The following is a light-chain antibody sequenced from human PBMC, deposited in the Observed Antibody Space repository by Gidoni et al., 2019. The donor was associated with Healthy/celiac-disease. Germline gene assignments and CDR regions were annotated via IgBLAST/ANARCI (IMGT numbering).Light chain of an antibody. CDR3: QQRSNWPPLT. J-gene: IGKJ4*01. V-gene: IGKV3-11*01. Sequence: EIVLTQSPATLSLSPGERATLSCRAGQSVSSYLAWYQQKPGQAPRLLIYDASNRATGIPARFSGSGSGTDFTLTISSLEPEDFAVYYCQQRSNWPPLTFGQGTKVEIK. CDR1: QSVSSY. CDR2: DAS.